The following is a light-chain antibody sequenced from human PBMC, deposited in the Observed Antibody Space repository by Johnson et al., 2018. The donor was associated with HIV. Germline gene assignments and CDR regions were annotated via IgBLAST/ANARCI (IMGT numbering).Light chain of an antibody. J-gene: IGLJ1*01. CDR2: DNN. V-gene: IGLV1-51*01. CDR3: GTWDSSLSAGRV. CDR1: SSDMGNYA. Sequence: QAVLTQPPSVSAAPGQKVTISCSGSSSDMGNYAVSWYQQLPGTAPKLLIYDNNKRPSGIPDRFSGSKSCTSATLGITGLQTGDEADYYCGTWDSSLSAGRVFGTGTKVTVL.